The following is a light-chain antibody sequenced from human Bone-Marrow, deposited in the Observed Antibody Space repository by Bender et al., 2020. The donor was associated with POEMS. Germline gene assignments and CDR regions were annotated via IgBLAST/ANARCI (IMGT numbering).Light chain of an antibody. V-gene: IGLV2-14*03. J-gene: IGLJ3*02. CDR3: NSYIGSTSV. CDR2: DVS. Sequence: QSALTQPASVSGSPGQSITMSCTGTSNFCSAYNYVSWYQQHPGKAPKLLIYDVSNRPSGISNRFSGSKSGNTASLTISGLQAEDEADYYCNSYIGSTSVFGGGTTLTVL. CDR1: SNFCSAYNY.